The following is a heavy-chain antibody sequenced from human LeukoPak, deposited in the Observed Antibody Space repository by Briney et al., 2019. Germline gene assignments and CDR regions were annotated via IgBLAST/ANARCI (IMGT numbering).Heavy chain of an antibody. CDR3: ARDPYYYDSSGYFDY. D-gene: IGHD3-22*01. CDR2: ISSSGSTI. CDR1: GFTFSSYE. Sequence: QPGGSLRLSCAASGFTFSSYEMNWVRQVPGKGLEWVSYISSSGSTIYYADSVKGRFTISRDNAKNSLYLQMNSLRAEDTAVYYCARDPYYYDSSGYFDYWGQGTLVTVSS. J-gene: IGHJ4*02. V-gene: IGHV3-48*03.